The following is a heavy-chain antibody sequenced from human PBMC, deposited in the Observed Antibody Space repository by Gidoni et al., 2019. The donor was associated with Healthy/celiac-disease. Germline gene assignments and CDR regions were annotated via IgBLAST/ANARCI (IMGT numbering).Heavy chain of an antibody. V-gene: IGHV4-39*01. CDR1: GGSISSSSYY. CDR2: IYYSGST. CDR3: ASHDYGDQNWFDP. D-gene: IGHD4-17*01. J-gene: IGHJ5*02. Sequence: QLQLQASGPGLVKPSETLSLTCTVSGGSISSSSYYWGWIRQPPGKGLEWIGSIYYSGSTYYNPSLKSRVTISVDTSKNQFSLKLSSVTAADTAVYYCASHDYGDQNWFDPWGQGTLVTVSS.